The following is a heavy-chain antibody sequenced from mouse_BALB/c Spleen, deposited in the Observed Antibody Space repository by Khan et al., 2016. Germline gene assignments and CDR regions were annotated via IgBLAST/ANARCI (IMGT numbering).Heavy chain of an antibody. CDR3: ASYCGSSYAYFAL. J-gene: IGHJ2*01. CDR1: GYTFTSYW. CDR2: IYPGDGDT. D-gene: IGHD1-1*01. Sequence: QVQLKQSWAEMTRPGASVKLSCKASGYTFTSYWIQWVKQRPGQGLEWIWAIYPGDGDTRYTQKFKVKATLTADTSSSTASMHLGSFTSEDTAAYYCASYCGSSYAYFALWGPGPTLTVSS. V-gene: IGHV1-87*01.